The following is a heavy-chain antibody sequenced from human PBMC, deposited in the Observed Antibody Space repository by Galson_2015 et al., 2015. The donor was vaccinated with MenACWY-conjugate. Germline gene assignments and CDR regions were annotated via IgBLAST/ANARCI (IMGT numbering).Heavy chain of an antibody. J-gene: IGHJ4*02. CDR2: ISYDGSNK. D-gene: IGHD2-21*02. CDR3: AKARRGRVVVTATTDY. CDR1: GFTFSSYG. V-gene: IGHV3-30*18. Sequence: SLRLSCAASGFTFSSYGMHWVRQAPGKGPEWVAVISYDGSNKYYADSVKGRFTISRDNSKNTLYLQMNSLRAEDTAVYYCAKARRGRVVVTATTDYWGQGTLVTVSS.